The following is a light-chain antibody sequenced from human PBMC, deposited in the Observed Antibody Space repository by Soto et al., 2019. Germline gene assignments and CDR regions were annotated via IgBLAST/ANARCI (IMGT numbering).Light chain of an antibody. Sequence: QAVVTRPPSASGTPGQRVTISCSGSNSNIGSNPVNWYQHFPGTAPKLLIYNSDQRPSGVPDRFSGSKSGTSASLAISGLQSEDEADYYCATWDDSLSGVVFGGGTKLTVL. J-gene: IGLJ2*01. CDR3: ATWDDSLSGVV. CDR1: NSNIGSNP. CDR2: NSD. V-gene: IGLV1-44*01.